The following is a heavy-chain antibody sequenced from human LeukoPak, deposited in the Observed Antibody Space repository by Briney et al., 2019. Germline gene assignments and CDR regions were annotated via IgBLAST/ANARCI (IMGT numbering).Heavy chain of an antibody. J-gene: IGHJ3*02. V-gene: IGHV4-59*01. D-gene: IGHD5-24*01. CDR3: ARRRAFGI. CDR1: GGSISSYY. CDR2: IYYSGST. Sequence: PSETLSLTCTVSGGSISSYYWSWIRQPPGKGLEWIGYIYYSGSTNYNPSLKSRVTISVDTSKNQFSLKLSSVTAADAAVYYCARRRAFGIWGQGTMVTVSS.